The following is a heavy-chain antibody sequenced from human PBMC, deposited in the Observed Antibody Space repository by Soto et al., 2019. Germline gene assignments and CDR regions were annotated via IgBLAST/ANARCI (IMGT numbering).Heavy chain of an antibody. CDR1: GFTFSSYS. J-gene: IGHJ4*02. V-gene: IGHV3-48*01. D-gene: IGHD2-2*01. Sequence: GGSLRLSCAASGFTFSSYSMNWVRQAPGKGLEWVSYISSSSSTIYYADSVKGRFTISRDNAKNSLYLQMNSLRAEDTAVYYCARGCSSTSCYGAPGGGDYWGQGTLVTVSS. CDR3: ARGCSSTSCYGAPGGGDY. CDR2: ISSSSSTI.